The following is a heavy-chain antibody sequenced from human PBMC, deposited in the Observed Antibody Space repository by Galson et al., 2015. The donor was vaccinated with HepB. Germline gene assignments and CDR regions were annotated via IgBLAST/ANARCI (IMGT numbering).Heavy chain of an antibody. CDR3: ARPLRYLNAFDI. V-gene: IGHV4-34*01. CDR2: INHSGST. J-gene: IGHJ3*02. D-gene: IGHD3-9*01. Sequence: ETLSLTCAVYGGSFSGYYWGWIRQPPGKGLEWIGEINHSGSTNYNPSLKSRVTISVDTSKNQFSLKLSSVTAADTAVYYCARPLRYLNAFDIWGQGTMVTVSS. CDR1: GGSFSGYY.